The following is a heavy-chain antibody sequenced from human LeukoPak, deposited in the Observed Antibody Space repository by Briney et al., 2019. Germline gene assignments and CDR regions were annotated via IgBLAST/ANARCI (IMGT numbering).Heavy chain of an antibody. CDR3: ARPTLPYYDRSGYYYQGAFDI. CDR2: IYHSGST. CDR1: GYSISSGYY. J-gene: IGHJ3*02. V-gene: IGHV4-38-2*01. D-gene: IGHD3-22*01. Sequence: SETLSLTCAVSGYSISSGYYWGWIRQPPGKGLEWIGSIYHSGSTYYNPSLKSRVTISVDTSKNQFSLKLSSVTAADTAVYYCARPTLPYYDRSGYYYQGAFDIWGQGTMVTVSS.